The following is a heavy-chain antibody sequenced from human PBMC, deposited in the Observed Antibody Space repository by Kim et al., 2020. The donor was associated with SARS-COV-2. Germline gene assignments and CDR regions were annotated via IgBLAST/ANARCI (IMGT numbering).Heavy chain of an antibody. J-gene: IGHJ4*02. CDR3: ARVGTKQWLVRQAAGPSDY. V-gene: IGHV3-21*01. D-gene: IGHD6-19*01. CDR2: ISSSSSYI. Sequence: GGSLRLSCAASGFTFSSYSMNWVRQAPGKGLEWVSSISSSSSYIYYADSVKGRITISRDNAKNSLYLQMNSLRAEDTAVYYCARVGTKQWLVRQAAGPSDYWGQGTLVTVSS. CDR1: GFTFSSYS.